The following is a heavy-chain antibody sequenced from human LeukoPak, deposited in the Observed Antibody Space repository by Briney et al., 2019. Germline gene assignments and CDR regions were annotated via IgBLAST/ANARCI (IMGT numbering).Heavy chain of an antibody. CDR3: AKRGIVGTTNVRGYFDY. CDR1: GFTFSSYA. CDR2: ISGSGVST. D-gene: IGHD1-26*01. Sequence: GGSLRLSCAASGFTFSSYAMSWVRQAPGKGLEWVSVISGSGVSTYYADSVKGRFTISRDNSKSTLFLQMNSLRAEDTAVYYCAKRGIVGTTNVRGYFDYWGQGTLVTVSS. J-gene: IGHJ4*02. V-gene: IGHV3-23*01.